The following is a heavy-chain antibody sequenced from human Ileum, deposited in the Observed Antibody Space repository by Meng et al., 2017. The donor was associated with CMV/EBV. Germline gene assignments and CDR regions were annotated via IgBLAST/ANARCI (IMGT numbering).Heavy chain of an antibody. CDR3: AREKRMAAVGTVAFDI. CDR1: GFTFSNYH. Sequence: ESPNISCAAPGFTFSNYHMSWVRKAPRKGLEWVSAITINDDETYYADSVKGRYAISRDNSKNTLYLQMNSLRAEDTAIYYCAREKRMAAVGTVAFDIWGQGTVVTVSS. D-gene: IGHD6-13*01. V-gene: IGHV3-23*01. J-gene: IGHJ3*02. CDR2: ITINDDET.